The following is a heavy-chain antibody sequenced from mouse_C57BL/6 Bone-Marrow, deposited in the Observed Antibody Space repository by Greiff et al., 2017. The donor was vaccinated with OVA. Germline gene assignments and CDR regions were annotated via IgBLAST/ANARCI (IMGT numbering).Heavy chain of an antibody. CDR2: IRSKSNNYAT. CDR1: GFSFNTYA. Sequence: EVKLVESGGGLVQPKGSLKLSCAASGFSFNTYAMNWVRQAPGKGLEWVARIRSKSNNYATYYADSVKDRFTISRDDSESMLYLQMNNLKTEDTAMYYCVRQLLRCLYFDVWGTGTTVTVSS. CDR3: VRQLLRCLYFDV. D-gene: IGHD1-1*01. V-gene: IGHV10-1*01. J-gene: IGHJ1*03.